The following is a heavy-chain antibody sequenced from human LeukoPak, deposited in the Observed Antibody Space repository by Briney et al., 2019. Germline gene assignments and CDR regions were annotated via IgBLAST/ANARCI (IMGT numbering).Heavy chain of an antibody. J-gene: IGHJ4*02. CDR3: ARGGRWLQFGPDY. D-gene: IGHD5-24*01. CDR1: GDSVSSSNYY. Sequence: SETLSLTCTVSGDSVSSSNYYWAWIRQPPGKGLEWIGYIYYSGSANYNPSLKSRVTISVDTSKNQFSLKLSSVTAADTAVYYCARGGRWLQFGPDYWGQGTLVTVSS. V-gene: IGHV4-61*01. CDR2: IYYSGSA.